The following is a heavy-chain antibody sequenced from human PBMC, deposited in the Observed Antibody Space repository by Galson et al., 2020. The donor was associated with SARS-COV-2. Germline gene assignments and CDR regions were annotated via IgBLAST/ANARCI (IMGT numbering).Heavy chain of an antibody. CDR1: GGSISSSSYY. J-gene: IGHJ5*02. CDR3: ARHFPDYDFWSGYYFQDRGAPPRTGQFDP. D-gene: IGHD3-3*01. CDR2: IYYSGST. V-gene: IGHV4-39*01. Sequence: SETLSLTCTVSGGSISSSSYYWGWIRQPPGKGLEWIGSIYYSGSTYYNPSLNSRVTISVDTSKNQLSLKLSSVTAADTAVYYCARHFPDYDFWSGYYFQDRGAPPRTGQFDPWGQGTLVTVSS.